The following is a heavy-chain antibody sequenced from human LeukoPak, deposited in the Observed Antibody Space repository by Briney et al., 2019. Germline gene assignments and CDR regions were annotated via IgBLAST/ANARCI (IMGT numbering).Heavy chain of an antibody. CDR3: ARGSHSSSWYRTLDY. CDR2: IYSGGST. D-gene: IGHD6-13*01. Sequence: GGSLRLSCAASGFTVSSNYMSWVRQAPGKGLEWVSVIYSGGSTYYADSVKGRFTISRDNSKNTLYLQMNSLRAEDTAVYYCARGSHSSSWYRTLDYWGQGTLVTVSS. V-gene: IGHV3-53*01. CDR1: GFTVSSNY. J-gene: IGHJ4*02.